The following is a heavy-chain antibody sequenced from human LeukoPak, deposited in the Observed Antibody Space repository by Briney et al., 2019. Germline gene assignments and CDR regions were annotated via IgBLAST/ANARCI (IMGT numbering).Heavy chain of an antibody. V-gene: IGHV1-69*13. CDR2: IIPIFGTA. Sequence: SVKVSCKASGGTFSSYAISWVRQAPGQGLEWMGGIIPIFGTANYAQKFQGRVTVTADESTSTAYMELSSLRSEDTAVYYCASSRDSSGWSFDYWGQGTLVTVSS. CDR1: GGTFSSYA. CDR3: ASSRDSSGWSFDY. D-gene: IGHD6-19*01. J-gene: IGHJ4*02.